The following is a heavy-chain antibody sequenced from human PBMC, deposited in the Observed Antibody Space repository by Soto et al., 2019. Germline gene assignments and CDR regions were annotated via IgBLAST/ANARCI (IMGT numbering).Heavy chain of an antibody. Sequence: GGSLRLSCAVSGFTVSTNYMGWVRQAPGKGLEWVSIIYYGAGTYYADSVKGRFTISRDNSKNTLYLQMSGLRAEDTAVYYCAKGPTIFGVVISFDYYYGMYVWGQGTPVTVSS. V-gene: IGHV3-53*01. D-gene: IGHD3-3*01. J-gene: IGHJ6*02. CDR3: AKGPTIFGVVISFDYYYGMYV. CDR2: IYYGAGT. CDR1: GFTVSTNY.